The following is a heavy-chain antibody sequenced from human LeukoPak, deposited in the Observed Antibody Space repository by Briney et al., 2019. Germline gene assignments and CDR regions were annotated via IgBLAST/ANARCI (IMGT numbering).Heavy chain of an antibody. Sequence: PAETLSLTCSVSGGSISSYYWSWIRQPAGKGLEWMVRIKNSGNTNYNPCLESRVTLSLDTSKNQFSLNLSSVTDADTAVYYCAREGSSSGWRPFDIWGQGTVVTVSS. V-gene: IGHV4-4*07. J-gene: IGHJ3*02. CDR1: GGSISSYY. CDR2: IKNSGNT. CDR3: AREGSSSGWRPFDI. D-gene: IGHD6-19*01.